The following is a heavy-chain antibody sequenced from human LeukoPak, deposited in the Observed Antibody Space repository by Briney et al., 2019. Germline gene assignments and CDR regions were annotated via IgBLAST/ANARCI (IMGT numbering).Heavy chain of an antibody. CDR2: IYWNSGGT. Sequence: GRSLRLSCAASGFTSNDHAMHWIRQIPGKGLEWVSGIYWNSGGTGYADSVKGRFTISRDNAKNSLYLQMNSLRTDDTAVYYCAKDAEVRFLEWLLPSFDYWGQGTLVTVSS. CDR1: GFTSNDHA. D-gene: IGHD3-3*01. CDR3: AKDAEVRFLEWLLPSFDY. V-gene: IGHV3-9*02. J-gene: IGHJ4*02.